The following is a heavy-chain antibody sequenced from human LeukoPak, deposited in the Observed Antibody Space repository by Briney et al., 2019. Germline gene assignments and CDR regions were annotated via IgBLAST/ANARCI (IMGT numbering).Heavy chain of an antibody. J-gene: IGHJ6*03. Sequence: GRSLRLSCAASGFTFSSYAMHWVRQAPGKGLEWVAVISYDGSNKYYADSVKGRFTISRDNSKNTPYLQMNSLRAEDTAVYYCARDRNQLSYMDVWGKGTTVTVSS. CDR1: GFTFSSYA. V-gene: IGHV3-30*04. D-gene: IGHD1-14*01. CDR2: ISYDGSNK. CDR3: ARDRNQLSYMDV.